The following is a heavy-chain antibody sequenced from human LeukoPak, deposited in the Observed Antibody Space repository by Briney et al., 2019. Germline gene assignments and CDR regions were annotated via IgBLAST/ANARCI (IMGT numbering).Heavy chain of an antibody. J-gene: IGHJ4*02. CDR3: VRDWGYDSSGYWQKYFDT. D-gene: IGHD3-22*01. CDR2: INPDGSST. Sequence: GGSLRLSCGASGFTFGTYWMHWARQAPGKGLVGVSSINPDGSSTNYADSVKGRFTISRDNAKNTVYLQMNSLRAEDTAVYYCVRDWGYDSSGYWQKYFDTWGQGTLVTVSS. CDR1: GFTFGTYW. V-gene: IGHV3-74*01.